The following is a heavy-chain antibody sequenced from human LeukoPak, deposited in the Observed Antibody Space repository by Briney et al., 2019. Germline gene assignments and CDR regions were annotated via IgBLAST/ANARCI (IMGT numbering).Heavy chain of an antibody. D-gene: IGHD3-9*01. V-gene: IGHV3-23*01. Sequence: GGSLRLSCAASGFTFSSYGMRWVRQAPGKGLEWVSAISGSGGSTYYADSVKGRFTISRDNSKNTLYLQMNSLRPEDTAAYYCARPLRYLDSELDYWGQGTLVSVSS. CDR2: ISGSGGST. CDR1: GFTFSSYG. CDR3: ARPLRYLDSELDY. J-gene: IGHJ4*02.